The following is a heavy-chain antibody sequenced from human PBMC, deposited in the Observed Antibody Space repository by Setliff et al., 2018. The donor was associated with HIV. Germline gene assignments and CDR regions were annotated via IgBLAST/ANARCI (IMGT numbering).Heavy chain of an antibody. Sequence: SLRLSCAASGFTLSSYEMHWVRQAPGKGLEWVALSWFDGSKEYYADSVKGRFTISRDNAKNSLYLQMNSLRAEDTAVYYCARDQEYYYDSSGYDWGQGTLVTVSS. V-gene: IGHV3-33*01. CDR1: GFTLSSYE. D-gene: IGHD3-22*01. J-gene: IGHJ4*02. CDR2: SWFDGSKE. CDR3: ARDQEYYYDSSGYD.